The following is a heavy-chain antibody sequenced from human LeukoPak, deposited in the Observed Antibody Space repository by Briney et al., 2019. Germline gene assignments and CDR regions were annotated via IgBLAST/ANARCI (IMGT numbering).Heavy chain of an antibody. V-gene: IGHV4-34*01. D-gene: IGHD2-15*01. Sequence: PSETLSLTCAVYGGSFSGYYWSWIRQPPGKGLEWIGEINHSGSTNYNPSLKSRVTISVDTSKNQFSLKLSSVTAADTAAYYCARVLRWEVVVAATYGWFDPWGQGTLVTVSS. CDR1: GGSFSGYY. CDR2: INHSGST. CDR3: ARVLRWEVVVAATYGWFDP. J-gene: IGHJ5*02.